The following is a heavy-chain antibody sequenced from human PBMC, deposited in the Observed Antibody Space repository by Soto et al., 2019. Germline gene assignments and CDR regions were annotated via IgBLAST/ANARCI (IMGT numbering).Heavy chain of an antibody. Sequence: ASVKVSCKASGYTFTDFDINWVRQATGQGLEWMGWMNPNTGNTRYAQKFQGRPIMTRDTSMNTAYMEMGSLTSEDTAVYYCARGQLAKLTDFWGQGTLVTVSS. D-gene: IGHD1-1*01. CDR1: GYTFTDFD. CDR2: MNPNTGNT. CDR3: ARGQLAKLTDF. V-gene: IGHV1-8*02. J-gene: IGHJ4*02.